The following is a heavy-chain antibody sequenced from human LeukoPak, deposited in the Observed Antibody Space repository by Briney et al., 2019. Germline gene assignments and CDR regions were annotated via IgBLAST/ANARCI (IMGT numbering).Heavy chain of an antibody. J-gene: IGHJ4*02. CDR3: ARLGGYCSSTSCWIDY. D-gene: IGHD2-2*01. V-gene: IGHV3-9*01. Sequence: GGTLRLSCAASGFTFDDYAMHWVRQAPGKGLEWVSGISWNSGSIGYADSVKGRFTISRDNAKNSLYLQMNSLRAEDTALYYCARLGGYCSSTSCWIDYWGQGTLVTVSS. CDR2: ISWNSGSI. CDR1: GFTFDDYA.